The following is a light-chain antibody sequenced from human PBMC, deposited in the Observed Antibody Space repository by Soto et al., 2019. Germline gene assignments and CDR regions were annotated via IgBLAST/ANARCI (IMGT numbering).Light chain of an antibody. V-gene: IGKV1-6*01. Sequence: AIQVTQSPSSLSASVGDRVTITCRTSQGIRSALGWYQQKLGKVPKLLIYAASTLQSGVPSRFSGSGSGRDFTLTISSLQPEDFATYYCQQANSFPIAFGQGTRLEI. CDR2: AAS. CDR1: QGIRSA. J-gene: IGKJ5*01. CDR3: QQANSFPIA.